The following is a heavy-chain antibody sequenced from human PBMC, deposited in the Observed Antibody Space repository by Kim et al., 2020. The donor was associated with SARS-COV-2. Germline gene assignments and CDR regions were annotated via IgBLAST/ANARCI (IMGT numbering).Heavy chain of an antibody. Sequence: SETLSLTCTVSGGSISSGGYYWSWIRQHPGKGLEWIGYIYYSGSTYYNPSLKSRVTISVDTSKNQISLKLSSVTAADTAVYYCARGEGIAAAGAGSFDYWGQGTLVTVSS. J-gene: IGHJ4*02. D-gene: IGHD6-13*01. V-gene: IGHV4-31*03. CDR1: GGSISSGGYY. CDR2: IYYSGST. CDR3: ARGEGIAAAGAGSFDY.